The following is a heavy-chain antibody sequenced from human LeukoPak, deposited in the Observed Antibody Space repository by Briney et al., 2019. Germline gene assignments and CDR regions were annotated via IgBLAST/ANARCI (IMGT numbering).Heavy chain of an antibody. J-gene: IGHJ5*02. CDR2: INPNSGGV. D-gene: IGHD6-19*01. CDR3: AKPTVAGNLDYTWFDP. V-gene: IGHV1-2*02. CDR1: GYTFTDYY. Sequence: ASVKVSCKASGYTFTDYYMHWVRQAPGQGLEWMGWINPNSGGVDYAQKFRGRVTMTRDTSISTAYMDLTRLSSDDTAVYFCAKPTVAGNLDYTWFDPWGQGTLVTVSS.